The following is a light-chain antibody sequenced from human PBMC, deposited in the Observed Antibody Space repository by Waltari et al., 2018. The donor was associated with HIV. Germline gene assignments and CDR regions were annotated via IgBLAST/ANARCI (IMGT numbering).Light chain of an antibody. CDR1: QGISNS. CDR2: DAS. CDR3: QQYHNDPPT. V-gene: IGKV1-8*01. Sequence: IRMTQSPSSLSASIGDRVTITCRASQGISNSLAWYQQKPGKAPKLLIYDASPLQSGVPSRFSGSGSGTDFSRTISCLQSEDFTTFYCQQYHNDPPTFGQGTRVEIK. J-gene: IGKJ1*01.